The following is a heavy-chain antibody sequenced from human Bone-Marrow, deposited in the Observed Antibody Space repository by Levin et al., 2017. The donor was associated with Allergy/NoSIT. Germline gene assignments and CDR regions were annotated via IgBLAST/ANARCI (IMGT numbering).Heavy chain of an antibody. CDR2: ISDSGDRT. J-gene: IGHJ4*02. CDR3: AILVVTATGVGGY. D-gene: IGHD2-21*02. CDR1: GLTFSSHG. V-gene: IGHV3-23*01. Sequence: GGSLRLSCAASGLTFSSHGMSWVRQAPGKGLEWVSSISDSGDRTYYADSVKGRFTISRDKFKNTLYLQMNSLRAEDTATFYCAILVVTATGVGGYWGQGTLVTVSS.